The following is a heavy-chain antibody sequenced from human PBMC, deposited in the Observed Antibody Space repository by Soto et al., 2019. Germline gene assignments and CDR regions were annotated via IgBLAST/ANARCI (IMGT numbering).Heavy chain of an antibody. CDR2: ISYDGSNK. J-gene: IGHJ4*02. CDR3: ARDFRYYVWGSYRCSFDY. Sequence: GGSLRLSCAASGFTFSSYAMHWVRQAPGKGLEWVAVISYDGSNKYYADSVKGRFTISRDNSKNTLYLQMNSLRAEDTAVYYCARDFRYYVWGSYRCSFDYWGQGTLVTVSS. V-gene: IGHV3-30-3*01. D-gene: IGHD3-16*02. CDR1: GFTFSSYA.